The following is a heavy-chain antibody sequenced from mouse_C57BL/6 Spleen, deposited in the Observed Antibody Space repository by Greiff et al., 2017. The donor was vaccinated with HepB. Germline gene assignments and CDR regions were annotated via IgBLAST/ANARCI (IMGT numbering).Heavy chain of an antibody. CDR3: ARPNWDRWYFDV. V-gene: IGHV1-64*01. CDR1: GYTFTSYW. Sequence: QVQLKQPGAELVKPGASVKLSCKASGYTFTSYWMHWVKQRPGQGLEWIGMIHPNSGSTNYNEKFKSKATLTVDKSSSTAYMQLSSLTSEDSAVYYCARPNWDRWYFDVWGTGTTVTVSS. D-gene: IGHD4-1*01. CDR2: IHPNSGST. J-gene: IGHJ1*03.